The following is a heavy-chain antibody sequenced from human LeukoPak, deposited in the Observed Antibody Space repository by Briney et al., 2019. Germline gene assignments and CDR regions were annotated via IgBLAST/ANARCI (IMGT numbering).Heavy chain of an antibody. CDR3: AREPYYDSSGYCLDY. Sequence: PGGSLRLSCAASGFIFSDYYMSWIRQAPGKGLEWVSYISSGGSSIYYADSVKGRFTISRDNAKNSLYLQMNSLRAEDTAVYYCAREPYYDSSGYCLDYWGQGTLVSVSS. CDR2: ISSGGSSI. D-gene: IGHD3-22*01. V-gene: IGHV3-11*01. J-gene: IGHJ4*02. CDR1: GFIFSDYY.